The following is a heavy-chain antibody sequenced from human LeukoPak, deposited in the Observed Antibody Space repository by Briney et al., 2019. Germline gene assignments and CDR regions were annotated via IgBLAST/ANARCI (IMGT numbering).Heavy chain of an antibody. CDR3: AREESGTTFYYYYYYMDV. V-gene: IGHV4-39*02. J-gene: IGHJ6*03. Sequence: SETLSLTCTVSGGSISSSSYYWGWIRQPPGKGLEWIGSIYYSGSTYYNPSLKSRVTISVDTSKNQFSLKLSSVTAADTAVYYCAREESGTTFYYYYYYMDVWGKGTTVTVSS. CDR2: IYYSGST. CDR1: GGSISSSSYY. D-gene: IGHD1-1*01.